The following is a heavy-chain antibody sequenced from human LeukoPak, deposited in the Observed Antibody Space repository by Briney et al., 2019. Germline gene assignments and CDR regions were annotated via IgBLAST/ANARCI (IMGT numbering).Heavy chain of an antibody. Sequence: PSETLSLTCTVSGGSISSYFWSWIRQPPGKGLERIGYIYNNGSTNYNPSLKSRVTILIDTSKTQFSLNLNSATAADTAVYYCARGTDYYYYGMDVWGKGATVTVSS. CDR3: ARGTDYYYYGMDV. CDR2: IYNNGST. CDR1: GGSISSYF. J-gene: IGHJ6*04. V-gene: IGHV4-59*12.